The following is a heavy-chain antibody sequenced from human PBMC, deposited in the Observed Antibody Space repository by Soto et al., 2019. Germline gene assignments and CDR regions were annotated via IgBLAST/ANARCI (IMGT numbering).Heavy chain of an antibody. CDR3: ARGVIVVPAANWFDP. J-gene: IGHJ5*02. CDR1: GGSFSGYY. D-gene: IGHD2-2*01. V-gene: IGHV4-34*01. CDR2: INHSGST. Sequence: SETLSLTCAVYGGSFSGYYWSWIRQPPGKGLEWIGEINHSGSTNYNPSLKSRVTISVDTSKNQFSLKLSSVTAADTAVYYCARGVIVVPAANWFDPWGQGTLVTVSS.